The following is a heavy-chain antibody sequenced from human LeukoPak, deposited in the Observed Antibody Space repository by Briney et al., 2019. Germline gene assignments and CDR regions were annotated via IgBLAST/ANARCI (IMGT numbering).Heavy chain of an antibody. J-gene: IGHJ4*02. D-gene: IGHD3-22*01. CDR1: GGSFSGYY. Sequence: SETLSLTCAVYGGSFSGYYWSWIRQPPGKGLEWIGEINHSGSTNYNPSLKSRVTISVDTSKNQFSLKLSSVTAADTAVYYCAPHSRHSGYYYWGQGTLVTVSS. CDR2: INHSGST. CDR3: APHSRHSGYYY. V-gene: IGHV4-34*01.